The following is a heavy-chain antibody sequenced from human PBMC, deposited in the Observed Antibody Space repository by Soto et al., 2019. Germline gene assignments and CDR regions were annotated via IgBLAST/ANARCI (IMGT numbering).Heavy chain of an antibody. CDR2: ISGSGGRT. CDR1: GFPFSSYA. Sequence: SLRLSCLASGFPFSSYAMSWVRQTPGKGLEWVPGISGSGGRTYYADSVKGRFTISRDNSNNTLSLQMHILRVEETAVYFCAKGGYYPLFDIWGQGTMVTVSS. V-gene: IGHV3-23*01. D-gene: IGHD3-16*01. CDR3: AKGGYYPLFDI. J-gene: IGHJ3*02.